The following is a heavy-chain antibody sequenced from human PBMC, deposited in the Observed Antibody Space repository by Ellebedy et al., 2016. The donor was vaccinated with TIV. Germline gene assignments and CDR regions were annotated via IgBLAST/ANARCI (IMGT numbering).Heavy chain of an antibody. Sequence: GGSLRLSXAASGFSFSSFWMSWVRQAPGKGLEWLANIKEDGSEKHHVDSVKGRFTISRDNARNSLYLQMNSLRAEDTAVYYCARDVVRGVPLVGFDIWGQGTMVTVSS. CDR1: GFSFSSFW. D-gene: IGHD3-10*01. CDR3: ARDVVRGVPLVGFDI. V-gene: IGHV3-7*01. CDR2: IKEDGSEK. J-gene: IGHJ3*02.